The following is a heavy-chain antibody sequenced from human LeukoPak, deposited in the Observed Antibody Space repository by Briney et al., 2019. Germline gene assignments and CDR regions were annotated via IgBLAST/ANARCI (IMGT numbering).Heavy chain of an antibody. Sequence: ASVKVSCKASGYTFTSYAMNWVRQAPGQGLEWMGWINTNTGNPTYAQGFTGRFVFSLDTSVSTAYLQISSLKAEDTAVYYCARRPYCTNGVCYGELGFDPWGQGTLVTVSS. D-gene: IGHD2-8*01. CDR2: INTNTGNP. J-gene: IGHJ5*02. V-gene: IGHV7-4-1*02. CDR3: ARRPYCTNGVCYGELGFDP. CDR1: GYTFTSYA.